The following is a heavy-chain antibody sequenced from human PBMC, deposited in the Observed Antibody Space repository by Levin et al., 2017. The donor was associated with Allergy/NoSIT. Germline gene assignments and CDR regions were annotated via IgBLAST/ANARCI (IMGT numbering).Heavy chain of an antibody. Sequence: SETLSLTCAVSGGSISSGGYSWSWIRQPPGKGLEWIGYIYHSGSTYYNPSLKSRVTISVDRSKNQFSLKLSSVTAADTAVYYCARIGPTTGYSSSWGFDYWGQGTLVTVSS. CDR3: ARIGPTTGYSSSWGFDY. V-gene: IGHV4-30-2*01. CDR1: GGSISSGGYS. CDR2: IYHSGST. J-gene: IGHJ4*02. D-gene: IGHD6-13*01.